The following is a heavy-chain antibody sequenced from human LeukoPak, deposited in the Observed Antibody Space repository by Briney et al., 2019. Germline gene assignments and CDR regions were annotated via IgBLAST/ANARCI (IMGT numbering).Heavy chain of an antibody. Sequence: VASVKVSCKASGGTFSSYAISWVRQAPGQGLEWMGGIIPIFGTANYAQKFQGRVTITADESTSTAYMELSSLRSEDTAVYYCARDLYCSSTSCYEWAWFDPWGQGTLVTVSS. CDR2: IIPIFGTA. CDR3: ARDLYCSSTSCYEWAWFDP. CDR1: GGTFSSYA. V-gene: IGHV1-69*13. J-gene: IGHJ5*02. D-gene: IGHD2-2*01.